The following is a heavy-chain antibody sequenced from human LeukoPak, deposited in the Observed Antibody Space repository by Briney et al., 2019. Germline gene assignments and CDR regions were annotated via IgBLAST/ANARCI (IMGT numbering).Heavy chain of an antibody. CDR2: IYPGDSDT. CDR3: ARLKVSVTIFGGPGAFDI. J-gene: IGHJ3*02. CDR1: GYSFTSYW. Sequence: GESLKISCKGSGYSFTSYWIGWVRQAPGKGLEWMGIIYPGDSDTRYSPSFQGQVTISADKSISTAYLQWSSLKASDTAMYYCARLKVSVTIFGGPGAFDIWGQGTMVTVSS. V-gene: IGHV5-51*01. D-gene: IGHD3-3*01.